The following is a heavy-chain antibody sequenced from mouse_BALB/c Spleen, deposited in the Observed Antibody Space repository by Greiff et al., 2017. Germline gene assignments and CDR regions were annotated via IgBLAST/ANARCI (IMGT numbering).Heavy chain of an antibody. CDR1: GFNIKDTY. CDR2: IDPANGNT. Sequence: VQLKESGAELVKPGASVKLSCTASGFNIKDTYMHWVKQRPEQGLEWIGRIDPANGNTKYDPKFQGKATITADTSSNTAYLQLSSLTSEDTAVYYCAREGNYRYYAMDYWGQGTSVTVSA. V-gene: IGHV14-3*02. D-gene: IGHD2-1*01. J-gene: IGHJ4*01. CDR3: AREGNYRYYAMDY.